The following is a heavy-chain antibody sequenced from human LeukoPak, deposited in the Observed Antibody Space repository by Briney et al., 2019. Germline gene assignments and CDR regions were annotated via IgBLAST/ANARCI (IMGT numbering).Heavy chain of an antibody. J-gene: IGHJ4*02. CDR1: GYSFTGNY. V-gene: IGHV1-2*02. CDR2: INPNSGGT. D-gene: IGHD3-22*01. CDR3: ARDYYDTTEGRDAFDY. Sequence: GASVKVSCKASGYSFTGNYMHWVRQAPGQGLEWMGWINPNSGGTNYAQKFQGRVTMTRDTSISTAYMELSRLRSDDTAVYYCARDYYDTTEGRDAFDYWGQGTLVTVSS.